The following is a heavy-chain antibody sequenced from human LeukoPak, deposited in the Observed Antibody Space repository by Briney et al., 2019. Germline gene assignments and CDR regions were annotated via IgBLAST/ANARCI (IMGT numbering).Heavy chain of an antibody. D-gene: IGHD6-19*01. CDR2: IYYSGST. CDR1: GGSISSYY. J-gene: IGHJ5*02. Sequence: TSETLSLTCTVSGGSISSYYWSWIRQPPGKGLEWIGYIYYSGSTNYNPSLKSRVTISVDTSKNQFSLKLSSVTAADTAVYYCARVEAVSKNWFDPWGQGTLVTVSS. CDR3: ARVEAVSKNWFDP. V-gene: IGHV4-59*01.